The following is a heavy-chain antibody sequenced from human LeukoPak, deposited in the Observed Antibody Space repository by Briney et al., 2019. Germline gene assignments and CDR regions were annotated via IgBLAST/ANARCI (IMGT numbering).Heavy chain of an antibody. D-gene: IGHD1-26*01. Sequence: GESLKISCKGSGYSFTNFWIGWVRQMPGKGLEWMGIIYPGDSDTRYSPSFQGQVTISADKSISTDYVQWSSLKASDTAIYYCAKPRRVGAGSSAFDIWGQGTMVTVSS. V-gene: IGHV5-51*01. CDR2: IYPGDSDT. J-gene: IGHJ3*02. CDR1: GYSFTNFW. CDR3: AKPRRVGAGSSAFDI.